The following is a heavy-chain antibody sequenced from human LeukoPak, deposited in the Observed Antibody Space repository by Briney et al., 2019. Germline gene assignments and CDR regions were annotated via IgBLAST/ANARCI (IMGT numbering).Heavy chain of an antibody. CDR3: AEEGIAAPPGY. D-gene: IGHD6-13*01. CDR2: IYYSGST. V-gene: IGHV4-39*07. Sequence: SETLSLTCTVSGGSISSSSYYWGWIRQPPGKGLEWIGSIYYSGSTYYNPSLKSRVTISVDTSKNQFSLKLSSVTAADTAVYYCAEEGIAAPPGYWGQGTLVTVSS. J-gene: IGHJ4*02. CDR1: GGSISSSSYY.